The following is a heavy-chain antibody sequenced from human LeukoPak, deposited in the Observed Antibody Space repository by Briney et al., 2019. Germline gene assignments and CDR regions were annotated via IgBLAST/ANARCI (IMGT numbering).Heavy chain of an antibody. Sequence: GGSLRLSCAASGFTFSSYAMHWVRQAPGKGLEWVAVISYDGSNKYYADSVKGRFTISRDNAKNSLYLQMNSLRAEDTAVYYCARDSSVGATLWFDPWGQGTLVTVSS. CDR2: ISYDGSNK. CDR1: GFTFSSYA. D-gene: IGHD1-26*01. V-gene: IGHV3-30-3*01. CDR3: ARDSSVGATLWFDP. J-gene: IGHJ5*02.